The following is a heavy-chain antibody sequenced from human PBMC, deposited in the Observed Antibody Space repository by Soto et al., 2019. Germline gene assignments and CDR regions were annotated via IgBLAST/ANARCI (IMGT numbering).Heavy chain of an antibody. D-gene: IGHD3-22*01. J-gene: IGHJ4*02. CDR3: ARDHYFYDSSGFSEY. V-gene: IGHV3-30-3*01. CDR2: ISYDGSNK. Sequence: QVHLEESGGGVVQPGRSLRLSCAASGFIFINYAMHWVRQVPGKGLEWVAIISYDGSNKYYADSVKGRFSISRDNFKNTLYLQMNSLRTEDTAVYYCARDHYFYDSSGFSEYWGQGTLVTVSS. CDR1: GFIFINYA.